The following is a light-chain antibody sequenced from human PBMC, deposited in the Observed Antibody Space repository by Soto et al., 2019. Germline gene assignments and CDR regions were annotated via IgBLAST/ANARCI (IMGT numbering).Light chain of an antibody. CDR3: QQANSFPIT. Sequence: DIQMTQSSSSVSASVGDRVTITCLASQVITNRLAWYQQKPGKAPKLLIYEASSLQSGVPSRISGSGSGTDFTLTISSLQPEDFATYYCQQANSFPITFGQGTRLEIK. J-gene: IGKJ5*01. V-gene: IGKV1D-12*01. CDR1: QVITNR. CDR2: EAS.